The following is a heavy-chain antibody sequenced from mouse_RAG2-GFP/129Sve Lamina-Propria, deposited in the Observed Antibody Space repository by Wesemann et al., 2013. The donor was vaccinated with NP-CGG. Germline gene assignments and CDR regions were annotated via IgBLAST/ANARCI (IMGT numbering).Heavy chain of an antibody. CDR3: ARSPLRYYDYDAFAY. CDR1: GYTFTSYW. V-gene: IGHV1-7*01. D-gene: IGHD2-4*01. Sequence: QVQLQQSGAELAKPGASVKLSCKASGYTFTSYWMHWVKQRPGQGLEWIGYINPSSGYTKYNQKFKDKATLTADKSSSTAYMQLSSLTYEDSAVYYCARSPLRYYDYDAFAYWGQGTLVTVSA. J-gene: IGHJ3*01. CDR2: INPSSGYT.